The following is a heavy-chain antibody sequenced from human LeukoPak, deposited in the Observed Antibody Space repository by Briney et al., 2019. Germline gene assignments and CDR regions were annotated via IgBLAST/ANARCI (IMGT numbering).Heavy chain of an antibody. J-gene: IGHJ4*02. CDR2: IYSGGST. D-gene: IGHD3-22*01. CDR3: ARGGSSGYYSYFDY. Sequence: GGSLRLSCAASGFTVSSNYMSWVRQAPGKGLEWVSVIYSGGSTYYADSVKGRFTISRDNSKNTLYLQMNSLRAEDTAVYYCARGGSSGYYSYFDYWGQGTLVTVSS. CDR1: GFTVSSNY. V-gene: IGHV3-66*01.